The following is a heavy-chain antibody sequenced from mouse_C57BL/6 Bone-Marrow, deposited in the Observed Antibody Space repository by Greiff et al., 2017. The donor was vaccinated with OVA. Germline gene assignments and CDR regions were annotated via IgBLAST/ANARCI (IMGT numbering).Heavy chain of an antibody. CDR1: GFTFSSYT. J-gene: IGHJ3*01. V-gene: IGHV5-9*01. Sequence: EVQGVESGGGLVKPGGSLKLSCAASGFTFSSYTMSWVRQTPEKRLEWVATISGGGGNTYYPDSVKGRFPISRDNAKNTLYLQMSSLRSEDTALYYCARREGNYHQAWFAYWGQGTLVTVSA. CDR2: ISGGGGNT. D-gene: IGHD2-1*01. CDR3: ARREGNYHQAWFAY.